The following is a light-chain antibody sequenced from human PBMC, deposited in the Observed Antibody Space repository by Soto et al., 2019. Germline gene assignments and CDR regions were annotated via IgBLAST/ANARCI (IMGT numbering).Light chain of an antibody. J-gene: IGKJ1*01. CDR2: TAS. CDR3: LQDYNFPWT. V-gene: IGKV1-6*01. Sequence: AIQMTQSPFSLSASVGDRVTITCRASQGIRNNLGWYQQKPGKAPKLLIFTASSLQSGVPSRFSGSGSGTDFTLTISSLQPEDFATYYCLQDYNFPWTFGQGTKVDIK. CDR1: QGIRNN.